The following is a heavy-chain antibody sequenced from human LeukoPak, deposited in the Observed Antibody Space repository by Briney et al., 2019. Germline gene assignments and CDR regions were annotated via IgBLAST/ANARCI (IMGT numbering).Heavy chain of an antibody. CDR1: GFTFDDYA. J-gene: IGHJ6*02. D-gene: IGHD6-19*01. Sequence: PGRSLRLSCAASGFTFDDYAMHWVRQAPGKGLEWVSGISWNSGSIGYADSVKGRFTISRDNAKNSLYLQMNSLRAEDTALYYCAKDIGSGWFYGMDVRGQGTTVTVSS. CDR2: ISWNSGSI. CDR3: AKDIGSGWFYGMDV. V-gene: IGHV3-9*01.